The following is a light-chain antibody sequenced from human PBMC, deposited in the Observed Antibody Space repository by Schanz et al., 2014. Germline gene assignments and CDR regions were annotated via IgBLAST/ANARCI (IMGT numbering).Light chain of an antibody. V-gene: IGKV1-39*01. J-gene: IGKJ3*01. CDR1: QSINTY. CDR3: QQSYSTPRT. Sequence: DIHLTQSPSSLSASVGDRVTITCRASQSINTYLNWYQQKPGKAPNLLIYAASSLQSGVPSRFSGSGSGTDFTLSISSLQPEDFATYYCQQSYSTPRTFGPGTKVDIK. CDR2: AAS.